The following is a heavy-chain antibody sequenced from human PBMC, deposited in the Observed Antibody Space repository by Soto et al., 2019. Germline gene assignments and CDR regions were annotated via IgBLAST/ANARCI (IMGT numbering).Heavy chain of an antibody. J-gene: IGHJ6*03. CDR1: GFTFSSYS. CDR2: ISSSGSTI. D-gene: IGHD3-3*01. Sequence: GGSLRLSCAASGFTFSSYSMNWVRQAPGKGLEWVSYISSSGSTIFYADSVKGRFTISRDNADNSLYLQMNSLRAEDTAVYYCARAARMSEGSGYYTLYYYYMDVWGKGTTVTVSS. V-gene: IGHV3-48*01. CDR3: ARAARMSEGSGYYTLYYYYMDV.